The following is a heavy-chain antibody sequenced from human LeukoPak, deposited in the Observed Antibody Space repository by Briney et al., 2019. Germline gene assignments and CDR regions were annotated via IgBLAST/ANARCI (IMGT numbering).Heavy chain of an antibody. J-gene: IGHJ6*03. CDR3: ARVGDCSGGTCYYHYYMDV. CDR2: IHHSGYT. D-gene: IGHD2-15*01. Sequence: SETLSLTCTVSGDSISNYYWTWIRQPPGKGLEWIGYIHHSGYTNYNPSLKSRVTISVETSKNQFSLSLISVTAADTAVYYCARVGDCSGGTCYYHYYMDVWGKGTTVTVSS. CDR1: GDSISNYY. V-gene: IGHV4-59*01.